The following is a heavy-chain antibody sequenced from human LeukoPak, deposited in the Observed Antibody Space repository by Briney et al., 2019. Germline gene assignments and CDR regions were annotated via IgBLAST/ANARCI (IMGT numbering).Heavy chain of an antibody. CDR1: GYSFTSYW. Sequence: GESLKISCKGSGYSFTSYWIGWVRQMPGKGLEWMGIIYPGDSDTRYSPSFQGQVTISADKSISTAFLQWSSLKASDTAMYYCASLRYCSGGSCYSGAFDIWGQGTMVTVSS. J-gene: IGHJ3*02. CDR3: ASLRYCSGGSCYSGAFDI. CDR2: IYPGDSDT. V-gene: IGHV5-51*01. D-gene: IGHD2-15*01.